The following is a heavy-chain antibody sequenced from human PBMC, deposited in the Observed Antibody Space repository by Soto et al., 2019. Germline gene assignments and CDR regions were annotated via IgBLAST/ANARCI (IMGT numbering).Heavy chain of an antibody. V-gene: IGHV3-49*04. Sequence: QPGGSLRLSCTASGFTFGDYAMSWVHQAPGKGLEWVGFIRSKAYGGTTEYAASVEGRFTISRDDSKSIAYLQMNSLKTEDTAVYYCTRDRLEGCCTNGVCYSFDYWGQGTLVTVSS. D-gene: IGHD2-8*01. J-gene: IGHJ4*02. CDR3: TRDRLEGCCTNGVCYSFDY. CDR2: IRSKAYGGTT. CDR1: GFTFGDYA.